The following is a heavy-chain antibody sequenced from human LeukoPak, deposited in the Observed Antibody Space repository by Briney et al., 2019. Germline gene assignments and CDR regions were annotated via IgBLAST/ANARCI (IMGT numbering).Heavy chain of an antibody. CDR2: IWYDGSNK. CDR1: GFTFSSYG. CDR3: AREFFKDIVVVPAANHGGVDYYYYGMDV. V-gene: IGHV3-33*01. D-gene: IGHD2-2*01. J-gene: IGHJ6*02. Sequence: GGSLRLSCAASGFTFSSYGMHWVRQAPGKGLEGVAVIWYDGSNKYYAGSVKGRFTISRDNSKNTLYLQMNSLRAEATAVYYCAREFFKDIVVVPAANHGGVDYYYYGMDVWGQGTTVTVSS.